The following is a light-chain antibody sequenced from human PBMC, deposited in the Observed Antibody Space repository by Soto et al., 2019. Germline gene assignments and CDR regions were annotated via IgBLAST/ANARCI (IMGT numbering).Light chain of an antibody. CDR3: QQCAYSPRT. J-gene: IGKJ1*01. CDR2: GAS. V-gene: IGKV3-20*01. CDR1: QNVDNNY. Sequence: ELVLTQSPDSLPLSPGERATLSCRASQNVDNNYLAWYQQRPGLAPRLLIYGASIRATGIPDRFSGSGSGTDFTLSISRLEPEDFAVYYCQQCAYSPRTFGQGTKVEVK.